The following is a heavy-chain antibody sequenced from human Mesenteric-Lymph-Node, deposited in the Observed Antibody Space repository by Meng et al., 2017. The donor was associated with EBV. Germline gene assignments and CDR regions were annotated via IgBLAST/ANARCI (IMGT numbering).Heavy chain of an antibody. CDR2: IVPTGNT. J-gene: IGHJ4*02. CDR1: VASFMGHY. Sequence: QVTLPEWGAGLLKPSEAPSLPCAAVVASFMGHYGGWMRQPPGKGLEWIGEIVPTGNTKYIPSLKSRVTISLDTSRNQLSLKLTSVTAADTAVYYCSIWDTGALQNYWGPGTLVTVSS. V-gene: IGHV4-34*12. D-gene: IGHD5-18*01. CDR3: SIWDTGALQNY.